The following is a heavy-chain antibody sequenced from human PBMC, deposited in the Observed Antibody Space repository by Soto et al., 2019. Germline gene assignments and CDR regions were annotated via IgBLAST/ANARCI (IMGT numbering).Heavy chain of an antibody. Sequence: GGSLRLSCAVSGFSFGTHWMSWVRQAPGKGLEWLASIKQDGSERYYLDSVKGRFTISRDNAKDSLSLQMNSLRGEDTAFYYCARDVGPITIFGEALSGYFDFWGQGTLVTVSS. D-gene: IGHD3-3*01. V-gene: IGHV3-7*03. CDR2: IKQDGSER. CDR1: GFSFGTHW. CDR3: ARDVGPITIFGEALSGYFDF. J-gene: IGHJ4*02.